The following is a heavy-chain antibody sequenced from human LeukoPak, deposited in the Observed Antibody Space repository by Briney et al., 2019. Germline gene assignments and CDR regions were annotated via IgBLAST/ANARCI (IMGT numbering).Heavy chain of an antibody. CDR2: INHSGST. CDR1: GGSFSGYY. D-gene: IGHD3-3*01. V-gene: IGHV4-34*01. CDR3: ARGTYDFWSGYRIYAFDY. Sequence: SETLSLTCAVYGGSFSGYYWSWIRQPPGKGLEWIGEINHSGSTNYNPSLKSRVTISVDTSKNQFSLKLSSVTAADTAVYYCARGTYDFWSGYRIYAFDYWGQGTLVTVSS. J-gene: IGHJ4*02.